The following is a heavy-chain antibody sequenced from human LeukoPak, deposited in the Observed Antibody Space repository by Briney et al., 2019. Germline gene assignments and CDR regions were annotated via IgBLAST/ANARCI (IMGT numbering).Heavy chain of an antibody. V-gene: IGHV1-2*02. CDR1: GYTFTGYY. CDR2: INPNSGGT. CDR3: ARVDPYYYGSGSYHYYYYMDV. D-gene: IGHD3-10*01. Sequence: ASVKVSCKASGYTFTGYYMHWVRQAPGQGLEWMGWINPNSGGTNYAQKFQGRVTMTRDTSISTAYMELSRLRSDDTAVYYCARVDPYYYGSGSYHYYYYMDVWGKGTTVTISS. J-gene: IGHJ6*03.